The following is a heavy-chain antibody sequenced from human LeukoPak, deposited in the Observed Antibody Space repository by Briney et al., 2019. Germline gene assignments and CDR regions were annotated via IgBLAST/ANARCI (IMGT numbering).Heavy chain of an antibody. CDR1: GFTFDDYA. D-gene: IGHD2-21*01. Sequence: GGSLRLSCAASGFTFDDYAMHWVRQVPGKGLEWVSGISWNSGSIGYADSVKGRFTISRDNAKNSLHLQMNSLRAEDTASYYCAKDTGVVYWGQGTLVTVSS. CDR2: ISWNSGSI. V-gene: IGHV3-9*01. J-gene: IGHJ4*02. CDR3: AKDTGVVY.